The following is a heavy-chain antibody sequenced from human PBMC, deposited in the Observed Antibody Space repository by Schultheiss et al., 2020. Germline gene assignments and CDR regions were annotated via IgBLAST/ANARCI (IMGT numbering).Heavy chain of an antibody. CDR1: GGSFSGYY. Sequence: SETLSLTCAVYGGSFSGYYWSWIRQHPGKGLEWIGHIYYSGSTYYNPSLKSRVTISIDTSKSQFSLEMTSVTAADTAVYYCASIRNHNAAFDVWGQGTVVTVSS. J-gene: IGHJ3*01. D-gene: IGHD1-14*01. CDR2: IYYSGST. V-gene: IGHV4-31*11. CDR3: ASIRNHNAAFDV.